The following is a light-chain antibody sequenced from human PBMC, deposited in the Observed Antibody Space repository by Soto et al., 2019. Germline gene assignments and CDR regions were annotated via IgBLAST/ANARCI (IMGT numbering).Light chain of an antibody. CDR3: QSYDSSLSGWV. V-gene: IGLV1-40*01. CDR2: GNN. J-gene: IGLJ3*02. Sequence: QSVLTQPPSVSGAPGQRVTISCTGSSSNIGAGYGVHWYQQLPGTAPKLLIYGNNNRPSGVPDRFSGSKSDTSASLAITGLQAEDEADYYCQSYDSSLSGWVFGGGTQLTVL. CDR1: SSNIGAGYG.